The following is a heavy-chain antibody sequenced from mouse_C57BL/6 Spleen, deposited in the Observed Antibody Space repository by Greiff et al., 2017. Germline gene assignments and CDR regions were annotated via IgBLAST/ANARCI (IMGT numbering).Heavy chain of an antibody. CDR3: ASLDSWDY. CDR2: IDPSDSYT. V-gene: IGHV1-69*02. D-gene: IGHD3-2*01. CDR1: GYTFTSYW. J-gene: IGHJ2*01. Sequence: QVQLQQPGAELVKPGASVKLSCKASGYTFTSYWMHWVKQRPGRGLEWIGEIDPSDSYTNYNQKFKGKATLTVDTSSSTAYMQLSSLTSEDSAVYYCASLDSWDYWGQGTTLTVSS.